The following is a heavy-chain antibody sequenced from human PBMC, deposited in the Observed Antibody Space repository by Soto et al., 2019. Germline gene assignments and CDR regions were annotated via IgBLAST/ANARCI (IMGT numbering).Heavy chain of an antibody. Sequence: SETLSLTCIVSGGSISSYYWSWIRQPAGKGLEWIGRMYTSGSTNYNPSLKSRVTMSVDTSKNQFSLKLSSVTAADTAVYYCARGTSARGYDGYWGQGTLVTVSS. D-gene: IGHD3-22*01. CDR2: MYTSGST. CDR3: ARGTSARGYDGY. CDR1: GGSISSYY. J-gene: IGHJ4*02. V-gene: IGHV4-4*07.